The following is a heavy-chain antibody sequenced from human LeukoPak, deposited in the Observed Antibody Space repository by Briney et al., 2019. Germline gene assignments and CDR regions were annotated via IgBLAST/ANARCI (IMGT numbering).Heavy chain of an antibody. D-gene: IGHD3-22*01. V-gene: IGHV4-59*12. CDR2: IYYSGDT. CDR1: DGAIAGYS. Sequence: SETLSLTCTVSDGAIAGYSWSWIRQAPGKGLEWIGYIYYSGDTNYNPSLKSRVTISVDTSKNQFSLKLSSVTAADTAVYYCARSHHYDSSGYYGWYFDLWGRGTLVTVSS. CDR3: ARSHHYDSSGYYGWYFDL. J-gene: IGHJ2*01.